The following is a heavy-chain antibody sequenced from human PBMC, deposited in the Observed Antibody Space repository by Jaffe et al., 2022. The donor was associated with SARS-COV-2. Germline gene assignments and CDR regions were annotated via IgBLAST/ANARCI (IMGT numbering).Heavy chain of an antibody. CDR1: GFTFSSYA. CDR2: ISYDGSNK. Sequence: QVQLVESGGGVVQPGRSLRLSCAASGFTFSSYAMHWVRQAPGKGLEWVAVISYDGSNKYYADSVKGRFTISRDNSKNTLYLQMNSLRAEDTAVYYCAREKWLGSFDYWGQGTLVTVSS. CDR3: AREKWLGSFDY. J-gene: IGHJ4*02. D-gene: IGHD6-19*01. V-gene: IGHV3-30-3*01.